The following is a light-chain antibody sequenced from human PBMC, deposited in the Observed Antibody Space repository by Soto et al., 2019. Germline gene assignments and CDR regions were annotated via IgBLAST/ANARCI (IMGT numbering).Light chain of an antibody. CDR3: QQYNNWPRT. J-gene: IGKJ1*01. CDR2: GAS. Sequence: IVMTQSPATLSVSPWERVTLSCRASQSVSSYLAWYQQKPGQAPRLLIYGASTRATGIPARFSGSGSGTEFTLTISSLQSEDFAVYYCQQYNNWPRTFGQGTKVDIK. CDR1: QSVSSY. V-gene: IGKV3-15*01.